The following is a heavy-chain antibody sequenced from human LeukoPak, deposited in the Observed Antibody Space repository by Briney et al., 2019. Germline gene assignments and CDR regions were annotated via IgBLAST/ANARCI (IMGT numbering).Heavy chain of an antibody. D-gene: IGHD6-19*01. CDR1: GFTFSSYA. CDR2: ISGSGGST. V-gene: IGHV3-23*01. CDR3: AKDRSSGWYSPGAFDI. Sequence: GVSLRLSCAASGFTFSSYAMSWVRQAPGKGLEWVSAISGSGGSTYYADSVKGRFTISRDNSKNTLYLQMNSLRAEDTAVYYCAKDRSSGWYSPGAFDIWGQGTMVTVSS. J-gene: IGHJ3*02.